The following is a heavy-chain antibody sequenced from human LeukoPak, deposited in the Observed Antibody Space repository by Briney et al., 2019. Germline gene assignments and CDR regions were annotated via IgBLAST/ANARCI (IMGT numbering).Heavy chain of an antibody. CDR1: GYTFTDYY. V-gene: IGHV1-69-2*01. CDR2: VDPEDGET. D-gene: IGHD6-13*01. CDR3: ATSAAGMMSVDY. Sequence: ASVKVYCKDSGYTFTDYYMHWVQQAPGKGLEWMGLVDPEDGETIYAEKFQGRVTITADTSTDTAYMELSSLRSEDTAVYYCATSAAGMMSVDYWGQGTLVTVSS. J-gene: IGHJ4*02.